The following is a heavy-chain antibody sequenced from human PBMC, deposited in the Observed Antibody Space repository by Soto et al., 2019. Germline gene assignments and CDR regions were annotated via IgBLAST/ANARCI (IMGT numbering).Heavy chain of an antibody. D-gene: IGHD6-13*01. V-gene: IGHV3-7*05. CDR3: SRGQAAGRNPFDY. CDR1: GFTFSSYW. J-gene: IGHJ4*02. CDR2: IKQDGSEK. Sequence: GGSLRLSCAASGFTFSSYWMSWVRQAPGKGLEWVANIKQDGSEKYYVDSVKGRFTISRDNAKNSLYLQMNSLRAEDTAVYYCSRGQAAGRNPFDYWGQGTFVTGS.